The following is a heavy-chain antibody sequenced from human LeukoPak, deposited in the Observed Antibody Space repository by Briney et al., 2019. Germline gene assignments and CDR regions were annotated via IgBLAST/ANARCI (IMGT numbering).Heavy chain of an antibody. V-gene: IGHV4-34*01. J-gene: IGHJ2*01. CDR1: GGSFSGYY. CDR3: ARILGYCSGGTCTERYFDL. CDR2: INHSGRT. Sequence: PSETLSPTCAVYGGSFSGYYWSWIRQPPGKGREWIGEINHSGRTNYNPSLKSRVTISVDSSKNQFSLRLSFVTAADTAVYYCARILGYCSGGTCTERYFDLWGRGTLVTVSS. D-gene: IGHD2-15*01.